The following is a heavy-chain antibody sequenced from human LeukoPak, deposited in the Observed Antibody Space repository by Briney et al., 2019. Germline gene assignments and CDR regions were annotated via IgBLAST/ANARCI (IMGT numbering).Heavy chain of an antibody. CDR1: GYDFTNYW. Sequence: GESLKISCKGSGYDFTNYWIAWVRQMPGKGLEWMGNINPVNSDITYSPSFQGQVTISVDNFISTSYLHLTSLRASDTAIYYCARHHSHAWFGYGGQVSPVP. V-gene: IGHV5-51*01. D-gene: IGHD1-26*01. J-gene: IGHJ4*03. CDR2: INPVNSDI. CDR3: ARHHSHAWFGY.